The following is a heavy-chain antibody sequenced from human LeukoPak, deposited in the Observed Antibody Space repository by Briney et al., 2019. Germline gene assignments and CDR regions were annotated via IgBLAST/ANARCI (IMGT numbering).Heavy chain of an antibody. CDR3: ARGRYYDSSGYHPFFDY. D-gene: IGHD3-22*01. CDR2: IYTSGST. J-gene: IGHJ4*02. CDR1: GGSISSGSYY. V-gene: IGHV4-61*02. Sequence: PSQTLSLTYTVSGGSISSGSYYWSWIRQPAGKGLEWIGRIYTSGSTSYNPSLKSRVTISVDTSKNQFSLKLSSVTAADTAVYYCARGRYYDSSGYHPFFDYWGQGTLVTVSS.